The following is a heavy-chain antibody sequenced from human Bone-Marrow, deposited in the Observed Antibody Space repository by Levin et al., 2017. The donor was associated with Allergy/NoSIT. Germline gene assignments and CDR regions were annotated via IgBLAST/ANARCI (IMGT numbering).Heavy chain of an antibody. CDR3: ARVAVAGGLALNY. J-gene: IGHJ4*02. CDR1: GFTFSSYW. D-gene: IGHD6-19*01. Sequence: GESLKISCAASGFTFSSYWMHWVRQAPGKGLVWVSRINSDGSSTSYADSVKGRFTISRDNAKNTLYLQMNSLRAEDTAVYYCARVAVAGGLALNYWGQGTLVTVSS. V-gene: IGHV3-74*01. CDR2: INSDGSST.